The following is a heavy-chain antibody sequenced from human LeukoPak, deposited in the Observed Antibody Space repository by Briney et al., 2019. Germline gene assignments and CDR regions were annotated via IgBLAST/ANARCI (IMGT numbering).Heavy chain of an antibody. CDR3: ARIEGDYYGSGSEFDY. CDR1: GYTFTGYY. CDR2: INPNSGGT. V-gene: IGHV1-2*02. D-gene: IGHD3-10*01. Sequence: GASVKVSCKASGYTFTGYYMHWVRQAPGQGLEWMGWINPNSGGTNYAQKFQGRVTMTRDTSISTAYMELSRLRSDDTAVYYCARIEGDYYGSGSEFDYWGRGTLVTVSS. J-gene: IGHJ4*02.